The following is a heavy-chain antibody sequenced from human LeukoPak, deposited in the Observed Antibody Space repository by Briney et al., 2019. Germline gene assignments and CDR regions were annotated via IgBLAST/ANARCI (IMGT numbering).Heavy chain of an antibody. Sequence: GGSLRLSCAASGFTFSSYGMSWVRQAPGKGLEWVSSISSSSSYIYYADSVKGRFTISRDNAKNSLYLQMNSLRAEDTAVYYCARNYYGSGSHYYYYYMDVWGKGTTVTISS. CDR3: ARNYYGSGSHYYYYYMDV. J-gene: IGHJ6*03. D-gene: IGHD3-10*01. CDR2: ISSSSSYI. V-gene: IGHV3-21*01. CDR1: GFTFSSYG.